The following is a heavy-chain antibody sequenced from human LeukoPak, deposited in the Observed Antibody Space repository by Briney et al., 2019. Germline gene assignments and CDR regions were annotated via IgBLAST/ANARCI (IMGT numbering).Heavy chain of an antibody. CDR3: ARNRDSSGSYTPGY. J-gene: IGHJ4*02. D-gene: IGHD6-19*01. CDR1: GFTFSSYG. Sequence: GGSLRLSCAASGFTFSSYGMSWVRQAPGKGLEWVSGISSGGGSTYYADSVKGRFTISRDNSKNTLYLQMNSLRAEDTAAYYCARNRDSSGSYTPGYWGQGTLVAVSS. CDR2: ISSGGGST. V-gene: IGHV3-23*01.